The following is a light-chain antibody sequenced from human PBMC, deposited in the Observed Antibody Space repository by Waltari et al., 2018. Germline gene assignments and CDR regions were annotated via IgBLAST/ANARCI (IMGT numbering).Light chain of an antibody. V-gene: IGLV3-21*04. CDR3: QVWDSSSDHPV. Sequence: SYVLTQPPSVSVAPGKTARITCGGNNLGSKSFHWYQQKPGQAPVLVIYYDSDRPSGIPERFSGSNSGNTATLTISRVEAGDEADYYCQVWDSSSDHPVFGGGTKLTVL. CDR1: NLGSKS. J-gene: IGLJ2*01. CDR2: YDS.